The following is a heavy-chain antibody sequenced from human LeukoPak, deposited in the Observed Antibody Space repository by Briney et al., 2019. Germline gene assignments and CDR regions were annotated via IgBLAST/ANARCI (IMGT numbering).Heavy chain of an antibody. Sequence: GSLRLSCAASGFTFSSYEMNWVRQAPGKGLEWVSFISSSSSYIYYADSVKGRFTISRDNAKNSLYLQMNSLRAEDTAVYFCARGEYGSGSYHIDYWGQGTLVTVSS. CDR1: GFTFSSYE. J-gene: IGHJ4*02. V-gene: IGHV3-21*01. CDR2: ISSSSSYI. CDR3: ARGEYGSGSYHIDY. D-gene: IGHD3-10*01.